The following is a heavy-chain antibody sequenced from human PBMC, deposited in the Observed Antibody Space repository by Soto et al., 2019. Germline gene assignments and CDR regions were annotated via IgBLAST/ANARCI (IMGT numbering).Heavy chain of an antibody. Sequence: PGGSMRLSCAASGLSFYISFMIWMRQHPGKGLEWVSFISHNSDYTNYADSVRGRFTISRDNDKSSIYLQMNSLRADDTAVYYCATILNGSLDYWGQGTLVTVSS. D-gene: IGHD6-13*01. CDR2: ISHNSDYT. CDR1: GLSFYISF. CDR3: ATILNGSLDY. V-gene: IGHV3-11*06. J-gene: IGHJ4*02.